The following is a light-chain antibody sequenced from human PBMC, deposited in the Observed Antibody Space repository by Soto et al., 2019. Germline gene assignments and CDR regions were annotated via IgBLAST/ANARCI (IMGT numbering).Light chain of an antibody. CDR3: QQYGSSPRT. V-gene: IGKV3-20*01. Sequence: ETVLTQPPGTLSLSPGERATLSCRASQSVSSSYLAWYQQKPGQAPRLLIYGASSRATGIPDRFSGSGSGTDFTLTISRLEPEDFAVYYCQQYGSSPRTFGQGTKVDIK. J-gene: IGKJ1*01. CDR1: QSVSSSY. CDR2: GAS.